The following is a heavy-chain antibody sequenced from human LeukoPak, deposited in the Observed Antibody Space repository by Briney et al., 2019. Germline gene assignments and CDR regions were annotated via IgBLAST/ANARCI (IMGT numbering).Heavy chain of an antibody. CDR3: ARARIKGFRVQGVGPCDL. D-gene: IGHD1-14*01. CDR1: AFDFSEYI. CDR2: ISPSVSDT. Sequence: GGSLRLSCEALAFDFSEYIMNWVSQAPGKGPEWVSSISPSVSDTYYPDAVRGRFTISRDRSTNSLLLQMSSLRVEDTALYYCARARIKGFRVQGVGPCDLWGPGTMVSVSS. V-gene: IGHV3-21*06. J-gene: IGHJ3*01.